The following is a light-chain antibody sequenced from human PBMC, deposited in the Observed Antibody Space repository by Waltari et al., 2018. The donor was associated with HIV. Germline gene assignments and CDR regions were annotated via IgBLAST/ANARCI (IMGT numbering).Light chain of an antibody. CDR3: QQYNAWPL. CDR2: GAS. CDR1: QSISSN. J-gene: IGKJ2*01. Sequence: ELVMTQSPATLSVSPGERATLSCRASQSISSNLAWYHQKPGQVPRLLIYGASTRATGIPARFSGSGSGTEFTLTISSLQSEDFAVYYCQQYNAWPLFGQGTKLEIK. V-gene: IGKV3-15*01.